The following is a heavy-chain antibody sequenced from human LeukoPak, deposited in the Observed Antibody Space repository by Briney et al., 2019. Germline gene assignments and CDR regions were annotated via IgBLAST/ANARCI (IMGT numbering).Heavy chain of an antibody. CDR3: ARHGMGIPDAFDI. Sequence: SETLSLTCTVSGGSISSSSYYWGWIRQPPGKGLEWIGSISYSGSTYYNPSLKSRVTISIDTSKNQFSLKLSSVTAADTAVYYCARHGMGIPDAFDIWGQGTMVTVSS. CDR2: ISYSGST. CDR1: GGSISSSSYY. J-gene: IGHJ3*02. V-gene: IGHV4-39*01. D-gene: IGHD7-27*01.